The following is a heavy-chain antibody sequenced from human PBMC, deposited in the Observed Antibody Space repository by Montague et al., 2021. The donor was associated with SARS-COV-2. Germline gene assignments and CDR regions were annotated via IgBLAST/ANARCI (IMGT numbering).Heavy chain of an antibody. CDR1: GDSITSNYW. V-gene: IGHV4-4*02. Sequence: SETLSLTCNVSGDSITSNYWWSWLRQPPGKGLEWIGEIYHTGSTNFNPSLKSRVTMSVDKSKKFFSLSLRSVTAAETATYYCSRDGGQRFRAFESWGQGTLVTIS. CDR2: IYHTGST. J-gene: IGHJ4*02. CDR3: SRDGGQRFRAFES. D-gene: IGHD3-16*01.